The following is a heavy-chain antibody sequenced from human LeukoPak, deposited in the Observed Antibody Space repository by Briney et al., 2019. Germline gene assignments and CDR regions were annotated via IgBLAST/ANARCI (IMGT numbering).Heavy chain of an antibody. D-gene: IGHD3-10*01. CDR2: IYYSGST. CDR1: GGSISSYY. V-gene: IGHV4-59*01. Sequence: KPSETLSLTCTVSGGSISSYYWSWIRQPPGKGLEWIGYIYYSGSTNYNPSLKSRVTISVDTSKNQFSLKLSSVTAADTAVYYCATGGGSGSPFDYWGQGTLVTVSS. CDR3: ATGGGSGSPFDY. J-gene: IGHJ4*02.